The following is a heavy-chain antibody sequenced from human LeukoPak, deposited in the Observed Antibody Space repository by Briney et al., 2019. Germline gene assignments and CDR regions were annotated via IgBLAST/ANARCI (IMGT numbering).Heavy chain of an antibody. CDR1: GDSISSSSYY. CDR3: ARDQRSGYSGYDYYYYYYMDV. D-gene: IGHD5-12*01. CDR2: IYYSGST. Sequence: SETLSLTCTVSGDSISSSSYYWGWIRQPPGKGLEWIGSIYYSGSTYYNPSLKSRVTISVDTSKKQFSLKLSSVTAADTALYYCARDQRSGYSGYDYYYYYYMDVWGKGTTVTVSS. J-gene: IGHJ6*03. V-gene: IGHV4-39*07.